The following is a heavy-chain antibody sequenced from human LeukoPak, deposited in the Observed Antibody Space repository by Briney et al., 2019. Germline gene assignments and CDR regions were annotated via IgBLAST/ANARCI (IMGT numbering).Heavy chain of an antibody. V-gene: IGHV1-8*01. J-gene: IGHJ5*02. Sequence: ASVKVSCKASGYTFTSYDINWVRQATGQGLEGMGWMNPNSGKTGSAQRFQGRVTMTRDTSKSTAYMELSSLTYEDTAVYYCARGPLVRLPSSFDPWGQGTLVTVSS. CDR2: MNPNSGKT. CDR3: ARGPLVRLPSSFDP. D-gene: IGHD3-16*02. CDR1: GYTFTSYD.